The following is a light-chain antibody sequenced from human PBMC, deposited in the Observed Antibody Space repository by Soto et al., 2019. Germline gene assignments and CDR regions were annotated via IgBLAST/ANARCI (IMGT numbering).Light chain of an antibody. J-gene: IGKJ5*01. CDR2: DSS. CDR1: QSVSSNY. V-gene: IGKV3D-20*02. CDR3: QQRDTWPTIT. Sequence: EIVLTQSPFTLXLSXAERSTLPXXXXQSVSSNYLAWYQQKPGQAPRLLLYDSSNRATGIPARFSGSGSGTDFTLTISSLEPEDFAVYYCQQRDTWPTITFGQGTRLEIK.